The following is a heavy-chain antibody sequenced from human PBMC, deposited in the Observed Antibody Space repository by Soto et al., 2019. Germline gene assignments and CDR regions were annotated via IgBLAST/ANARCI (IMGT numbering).Heavy chain of an antibody. CDR1: GFTFSSYA. J-gene: IGHJ3*02. D-gene: IGHD6-13*01. CDR3: AKVLYSRVARWNDAFDI. CDR2: ISGSGGST. Sequence: PGGSLRLSCAASGFTFSSYAMSWVRQAPGKGLEWVSAISGSGGSTYYADSVKGRFTISRDNSKNTLYLQMNSLRAEDTAVYYCAKVLYSRVARWNDAFDIWGQGTMVTVSS. V-gene: IGHV3-23*01.